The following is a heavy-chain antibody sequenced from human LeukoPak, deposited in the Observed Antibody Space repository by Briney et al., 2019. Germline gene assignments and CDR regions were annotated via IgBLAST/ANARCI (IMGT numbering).Heavy chain of an antibody. J-gene: IGHJ4*02. CDR1: GFTFSSYW. D-gene: IGHD3-22*01. V-gene: IGHV3-53*01. Sequence: GGSLRLSCAASGFTFSSYWMHWVRQAPGKGLEWVSVIYSGGSTYYADSVKGRFTISRDNSKNTLYLQMNSLRAEDTAVYYCARDKVDYYDSSGYWYFDYWGQGTLVTVSS. CDR3: ARDKVDYYDSSGYWYFDY. CDR2: IYSGGST.